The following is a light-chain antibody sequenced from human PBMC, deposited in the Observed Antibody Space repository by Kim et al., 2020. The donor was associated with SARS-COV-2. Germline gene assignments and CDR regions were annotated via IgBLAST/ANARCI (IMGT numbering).Light chain of an antibody. CDR3: QQYYSYPYT. CDR2: ATS. CDR1: QDISSY. J-gene: IGKJ2*01. Sequence: SASTGDRVTITCQASQDISSYLAWYQQKPGKAPKLLLYATSTLQSGVPSRFGGSGSGTDFTLTISCLQSEDFATYYCQQYYSYPYTFGQGTKLEIK. V-gene: IGKV1-8*01.